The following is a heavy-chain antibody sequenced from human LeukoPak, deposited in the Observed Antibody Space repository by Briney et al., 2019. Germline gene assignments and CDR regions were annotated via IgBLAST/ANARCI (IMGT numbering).Heavy chain of an antibody. J-gene: IGHJ5*02. V-gene: IGHV1-69*05. D-gene: IGHD2-2*01. CDR1: GGTFSSYA. CDR2: IIPIFGTA. Sequence: SVKVSCKASGGTFSSYAISWVRQAPGQGLEWMGGIIPIFGTANYAQKFQGSVTITTDESTSTAHMELSSLRSEDTGVYYCASRAGGPAAIGFDPWGQGTLVTVSS. CDR3: ASRAGGPAAIGFDP.